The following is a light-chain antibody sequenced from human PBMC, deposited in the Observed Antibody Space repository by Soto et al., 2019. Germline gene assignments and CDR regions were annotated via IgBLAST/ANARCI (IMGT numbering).Light chain of an antibody. CDR3: QQYGSSYPWT. J-gene: IGKJ1*01. V-gene: IGKV3-20*01. CDR1: QSVRSNY. Sequence: EIVLTQSPGTLSLSPGETATLSCRASQSVRSNYLAWYQQKPGQAPRLLIYGASSRATGIPDRFSGSGSGTDFTLTIRRLEPEDFAVYYCQQYGSSYPWTFGQGTKVDIK. CDR2: GAS.